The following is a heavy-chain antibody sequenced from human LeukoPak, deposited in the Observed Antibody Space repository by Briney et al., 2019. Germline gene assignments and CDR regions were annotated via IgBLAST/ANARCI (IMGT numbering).Heavy chain of an antibody. CDR2: IYHSGST. CDR1: GYSISSGYY. D-gene: IGHD6-13*01. Sequence: PSETLSLTCTVSGYSISSGYYWGWIRQPPGKGLEWIGSIYHSGSTYYNPSLKSRVTISVDTSKNQFSLKLSSVTAADTAVYYCARIAADIYYYYMDVWGKGTTVTVSS. J-gene: IGHJ6*03. CDR3: ARIAADIYYYYMDV. V-gene: IGHV4-38-2*02.